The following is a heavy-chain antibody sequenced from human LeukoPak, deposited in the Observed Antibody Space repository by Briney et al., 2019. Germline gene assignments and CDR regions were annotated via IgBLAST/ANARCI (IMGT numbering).Heavy chain of an antibody. CDR2: IYYSGST. J-gene: IGHJ4*02. CDR1: GGSISSSSYY. Sequence: PSETLSLTCTVSGGSISSSSYYWGWIRQPPGKGLEWIGSIYYSGSTYYNPSLKSRVTISVDTSKNQFSLKLSSVTAADTAVYYCARGKASVLWGQGTLVTVSS. V-gene: IGHV4-39*07. CDR3: ARGKASVL.